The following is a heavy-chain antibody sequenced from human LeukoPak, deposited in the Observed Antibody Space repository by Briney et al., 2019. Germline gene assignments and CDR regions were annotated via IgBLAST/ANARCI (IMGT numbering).Heavy chain of an antibody. CDR1: GYTFTGYY. CDR3: ARGWSDCFDP. D-gene: IGHD3-3*01. Sequence: GASVKVSCKTSGYTFTGYYIYWVRQAPGQGLEWMGWINPNSGATKYAQKFQDRVTMTRDRSLSTAYMELRSLTSDDTAVYYCARGWSDCFDPWGQGTLVTVSS. CDR2: INPNSGAT. J-gene: IGHJ5*02. V-gene: IGHV1-2*02.